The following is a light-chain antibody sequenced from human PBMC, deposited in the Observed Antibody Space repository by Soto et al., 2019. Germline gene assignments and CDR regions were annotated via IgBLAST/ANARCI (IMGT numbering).Light chain of an antibody. CDR3: QQYNNWPPLT. Sequence: EIVMTQSPATLCVSPGERATLSCRASQSVSSNLAWYQQKPGQAPRLLIYGASTRATGIAARFSGSGSGTDFTLTISSLQSEDFAVYYCQQYNNWPPLTFGGGTKVEIK. CDR2: GAS. J-gene: IGKJ4*01. CDR1: QSVSSN. V-gene: IGKV3-15*01.